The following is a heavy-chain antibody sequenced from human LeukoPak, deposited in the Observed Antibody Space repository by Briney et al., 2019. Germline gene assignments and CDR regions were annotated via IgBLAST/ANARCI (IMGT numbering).Heavy chain of an antibody. J-gene: IGHJ4*02. CDR2: ISSGSSSV. CDR3: ARPVDYNAGDY. V-gene: IGHV3-48*04. Sequence: PGGSLRLSCAASGFPFSSYSMNWVRQAPGQGLEWVSYISSGSSSVYYADSVKGRFTISRDNAKNSLYLQMNSLRAEDTAVYYCARPVDYNAGDYWGQGTLVTVSS. D-gene: IGHD5-12*01. CDR1: GFPFSSYS.